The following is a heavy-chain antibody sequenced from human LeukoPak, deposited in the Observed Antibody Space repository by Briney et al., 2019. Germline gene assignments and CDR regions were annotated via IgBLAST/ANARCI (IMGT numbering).Heavy chain of an antibody. Sequence: KPGGSLRLSCAASGFTFSDYYMSWIRQAPGKGLEWVSYISSSGSTIYYADSVKGRFTISRDNAKNSLYLQMNSLRAEDTAVYYCASRGYCSGGSCSGPPYYYYMDVWGKGTTVTVSS. CDR1: GFTFSDYY. J-gene: IGHJ6*03. V-gene: IGHV3-11*04. D-gene: IGHD2-15*01. CDR3: ASRGYCSGGSCSGPPYYYYMDV. CDR2: ISSSGSTI.